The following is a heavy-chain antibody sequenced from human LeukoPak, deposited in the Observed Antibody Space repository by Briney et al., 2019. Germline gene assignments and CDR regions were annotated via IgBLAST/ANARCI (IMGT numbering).Heavy chain of an antibody. CDR1: GFTFSSYA. Sequence: PGGSLGLSCAASGFTFSSYAMSWVRQAPGKGLEWVSGISTSGASTYYADSVKGRFTISRDNSKNTLYLQMNSLRAEDTAVYYCATRRGGALDIWGQGTMVTVSS. CDR3: ATRRGGALDI. V-gene: IGHV3-23*01. CDR2: ISTSGAST. D-gene: IGHD3-10*01. J-gene: IGHJ3*02.